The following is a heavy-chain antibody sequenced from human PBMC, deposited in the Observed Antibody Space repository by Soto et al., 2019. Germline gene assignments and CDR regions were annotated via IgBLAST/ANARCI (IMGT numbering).Heavy chain of an antibody. V-gene: IGHV4-61*01. CDR3: ARTPHYYDSSGYPDY. Sequence: PSETLSLTCTVSGGSVSSGSYYWSWIRQPPGKGLEWIGYIYYSGSTNYNPSLKSRVTISVDTSKNQFSLKLSSVTAADTAVYYCARTPHYYDSSGYPDYWGQGTLVTVSS. CDR1: GGSVSSGSYY. CDR2: IYYSGST. J-gene: IGHJ4*02. D-gene: IGHD3-22*01.